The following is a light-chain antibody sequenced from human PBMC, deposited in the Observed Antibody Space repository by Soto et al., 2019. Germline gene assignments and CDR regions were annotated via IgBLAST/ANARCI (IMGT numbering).Light chain of an antibody. J-gene: IGKJ1*01. CDR2: DAA. CDR3: QQYDTWRT. Sequence: EIVVTQSPATLSVSPGDRATLSCTASQNVTRSLAWYQQKPGQTPRLLIYDAASRAAGIPDRFNGGGSGTEFTLTISSLQSEDFALYFCQQYDTWRTFGQGTRV. CDR1: QNVTRS. V-gene: IGKV3-15*01.